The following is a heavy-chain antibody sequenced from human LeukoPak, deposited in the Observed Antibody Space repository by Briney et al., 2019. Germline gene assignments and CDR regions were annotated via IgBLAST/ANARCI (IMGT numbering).Heavy chain of an antibody. Sequence: PSETLSLTCIVSGGSISSSFYYWGWIRQPPEKGLEWIGNMRYSGSTYHNPSLKSRVTISVDTSKNQLSLKLSSVTAADTAVYYCARSIPAVRIFDYWGQGTLVTVSS. J-gene: IGHJ4*02. D-gene: IGHD2-2*01. V-gene: IGHV4-39*01. CDR3: ARSIPAVRIFDY. CDR2: MRYSGST. CDR1: GGSISSSFYY.